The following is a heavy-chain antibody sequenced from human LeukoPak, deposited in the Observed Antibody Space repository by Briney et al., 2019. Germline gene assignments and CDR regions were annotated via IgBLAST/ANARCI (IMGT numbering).Heavy chain of an antibody. CDR2: IYNSGST. Sequence: PSETLSLTCTVSGDSISSYFWSWIRQPPGKGLEWIGYIYNSGSTNYNPSLKSRVTISADTSKNQFSLKLTSVTAADTAVYYCASIGGTRQGSGTYYAFDYWGQGTLNTVSS. D-gene: IGHD1-26*01. CDR1: GDSISSYF. CDR3: ASIGGTRQGSGTYYAFDY. V-gene: IGHV4-59*01. J-gene: IGHJ4*02.